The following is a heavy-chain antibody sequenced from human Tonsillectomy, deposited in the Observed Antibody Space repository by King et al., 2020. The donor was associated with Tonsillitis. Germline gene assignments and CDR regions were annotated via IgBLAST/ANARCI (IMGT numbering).Heavy chain of an antibody. V-gene: IGHV3-23*04. Sequence: VQLVETGGGLVQPGGSLRLSCAASGFTFSSYAMSWVRQAPGKGLEWVSAISGSGGSTYYADSVKGRFTISRDNSKNTLYLQMNSLRAEDTAVYYCAIRQQWLGYFDYWGQGTLVTVSS. CDR3: AIRQQWLGYFDY. CDR2: ISGSGGST. D-gene: IGHD6-19*01. CDR1: GFTFSSYA. J-gene: IGHJ4*02.